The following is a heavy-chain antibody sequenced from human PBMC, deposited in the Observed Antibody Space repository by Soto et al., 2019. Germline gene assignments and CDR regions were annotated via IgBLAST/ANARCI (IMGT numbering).Heavy chain of an antibody. Sequence: PGGSLRLSCAASGFTLNNYALNWVRQAPGKGLEWVSSISGTGGSTFYAGSAKGRFTISRDNSKNTLFLQMTGLRAEDTAVYYCGKGNSKWGTGDAFDIWGQGTMVTVSS. CDR1: GFTLNNYA. V-gene: IGHV3-23*01. D-gene: IGHD7-27*01. J-gene: IGHJ3*02. CDR2: ISGTGGST. CDR3: GKGNSKWGTGDAFDI.